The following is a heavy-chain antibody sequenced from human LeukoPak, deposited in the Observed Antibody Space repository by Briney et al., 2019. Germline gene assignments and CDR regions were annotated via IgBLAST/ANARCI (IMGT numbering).Heavy chain of an antibody. V-gene: IGHV4-59*08. CDR1: GGSTNNYY. J-gene: IGHJ4*02. D-gene: IGHD3-22*01. Sequence: PSETLSLTCTVSGGSTNNYYWSWVRQPPGKGLEWIGYIFYSGSTKYDPSLESRLTISLDTSKSQFSLKLTSVTAADTAVYYCARQPSAYYDKSGYYPYYFDYWGQGTLVTVSS. CDR3: ARQPSAYYDKSGYYPYYFDY. CDR2: IFYSGST.